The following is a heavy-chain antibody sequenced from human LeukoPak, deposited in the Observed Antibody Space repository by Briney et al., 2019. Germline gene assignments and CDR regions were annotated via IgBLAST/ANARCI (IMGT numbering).Heavy chain of an antibody. D-gene: IGHD6-6*01. V-gene: IGHV3-21*01. CDR1: GFTFSSYS. CDR3: ATDRIAARRLFDY. Sequence: GGSLRLSCAASGFTFSSYSMNWIRQAPGKGLEWVSSISSSSSYIYYADTVKGRFTISRDNAKNSLYLQMNSLRAEDTAVYYCATDRIAARRLFDYWGQGTLVTVSS. J-gene: IGHJ4*02. CDR2: ISSSSSYI.